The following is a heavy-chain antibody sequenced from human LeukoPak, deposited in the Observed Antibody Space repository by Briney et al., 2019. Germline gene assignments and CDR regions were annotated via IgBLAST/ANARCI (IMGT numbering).Heavy chain of an antibody. CDR3: ARDVGPIHFDY. D-gene: IGHD1-26*01. V-gene: IGHV3-23*01. CDR2: IDSGGGST. Sequence: GSLRLSCVASGFTFSSYAMSWVRQAPGKGLEWVATIDSGGGSTXYAXXXXGRFTISRDSSKNTLYLQMNSLRAEDTAVYYCARDVGPIHFDYWGQGTLVTVSS. J-gene: IGHJ4*02. CDR1: GFTFSSYA.